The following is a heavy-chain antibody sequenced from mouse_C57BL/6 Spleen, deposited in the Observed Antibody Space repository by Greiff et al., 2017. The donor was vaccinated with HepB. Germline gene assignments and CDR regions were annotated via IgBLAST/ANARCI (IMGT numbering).Heavy chain of an antibody. CDR3: AREFTTVVARTGYFDV. Sequence: VQLQQSGAELVKPGASVKISCKASGYAFSSYWMNWVNQRPGKGLEWIGQIYPGDGDTNYNGKFKGKATLTADKSSSTAYMQLSSLTSEDSAVYFCAREFTTVVARTGYFDVWGTGTTVTVSS. V-gene: IGHV1-80*01. J-gene: IGHJ1*03. CDR1: GYAFSSYW. CDR2: IYPGDGDT. D-gene: IGHD1-1*01.